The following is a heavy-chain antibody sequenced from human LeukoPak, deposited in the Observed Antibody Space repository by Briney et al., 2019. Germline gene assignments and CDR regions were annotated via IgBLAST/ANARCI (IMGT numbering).Heavy chain of an antibody. CDR1: GGSISSYY. Sequence: PSETLSLTCTVSGGSISSYYWSWILQPPGKGLEWIGYIYYSGSTNYNPSLKSRVTISVDTSKNQFSLKLSSVTAADTAVYYCARDGYYDFWSGYYSGGGYYMDVWGKGTTVTVSS. D-gene: IGHD3-3*01. CDR3: ARDGYYDFWSGYYSGGGYYMDV. CDR2: IYYSGST. V-gene: IGHV4-59*01. J-gene: IGHJ6*03.